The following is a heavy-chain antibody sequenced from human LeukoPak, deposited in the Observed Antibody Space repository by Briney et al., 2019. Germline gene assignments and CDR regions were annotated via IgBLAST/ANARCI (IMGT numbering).Heavy chain of an antibody. CDR3: ARGMISISQPLYFDY. CDR2: IYSGGRT. V-gene: IGHV3-53*01. Sequence: GGSLRLSYAASGFTVSSDYMSWVRQAPGKGLEWVSVIYSGGRTYYADSVKGRFTISRDNSKNTLSLQMNSLRAEDTAVYYCARGMISISQPLYFDYWGQGTLVTVSS. CDR1: GFTVSSDY. J-gene: IGHJ4*02. D-gene: IGHD3-9*01.